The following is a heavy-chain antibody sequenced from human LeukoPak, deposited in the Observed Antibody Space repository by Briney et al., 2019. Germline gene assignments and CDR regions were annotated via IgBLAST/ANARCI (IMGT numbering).Heavy chain of an antibody. CDR1: GFTFSDYA. CDR3: AKGVWFGELLVDY. CDR2: ISNVGGSK. J-gene: IGHJ4*02. V-gene: IGHV3-30-3*01. Sequence: GGSLRLSCAASGFTFSDYAIHWGRQAPGKGLEWVSVISNVGGSKHYADSVKGRFTISRDNSKNTLYLQMNSLRAEDTAVYYCAKGVWFGELLVDYWGQGTLVTVSS. D-gene: IGHD3-10*01.